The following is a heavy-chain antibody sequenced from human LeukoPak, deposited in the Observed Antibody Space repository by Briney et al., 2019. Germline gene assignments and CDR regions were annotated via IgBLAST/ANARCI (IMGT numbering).Heavy chain of an antibody. J-gene: IGHJ4*02. D-gene: IGHD3-22*01. CDR2: ISAYNGNT. CDR1: GYTFTSYG. Sequence: ASVKVSCKASGYTFTSYGISWVRQAPGQGLEWMGWISAYNGNTNYAQKPQGRVTMTTDTSTSTAYMELMSLRSDDTAVYYCAREVTYYYDSSGYYYAYFDYWGQGTLVTVSS. CDR3: AREVTYYYDSSGYYYAYFDY. V-gene: IGHV1-18*01.